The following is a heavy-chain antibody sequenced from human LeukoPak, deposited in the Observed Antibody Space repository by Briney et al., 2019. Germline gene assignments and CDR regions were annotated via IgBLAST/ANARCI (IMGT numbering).Heavy chain of an antibody. D-gene: IGHD2-21*02. CDR2: ISYDGSNK. CDR1: GFTFSSYA. J-gene: IGHJ4*02. V-gene: IGHV3-30*04. CDR3: ARGDPVVVTATSYYFDY. Sequence: GRSLRLSCAASGFTFSSYAMHWVRQAPGKGLEWVAVISYDGSNKYYADSVKGRFTISRDNSKNTLYLQMISLRTEDTAVFYCARGDPVVVTATSYYFDYWGQGTLVTVSS.